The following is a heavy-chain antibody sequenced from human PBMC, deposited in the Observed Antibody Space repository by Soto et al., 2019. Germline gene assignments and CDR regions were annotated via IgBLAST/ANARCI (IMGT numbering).Heavy chain of an antibody. CDR1: GGSISSSTYY. J-gene: IGHJ5*02. D-gene: IGHD6-13*01. CDR3: ARQDRQQQALINWFDP. CDR2: IYYSGST. V-gene: IGHV4-39*01. Sequence: QLQLQESGPGLVKPSETLSLTCTVSGGSISSSTYYWGWIRQPPGKGLEWIGSIYYSGSTYYSPSLKSRVTISVDTSKNQFSLKLSSVTAADTAVYYCARQDRQQQALINWFDPWGQGTLVTVSS.